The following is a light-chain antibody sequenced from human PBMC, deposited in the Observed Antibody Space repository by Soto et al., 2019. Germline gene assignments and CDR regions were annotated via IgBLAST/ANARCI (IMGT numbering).Light chain of an antibody. CDR3: QQYNSWPPWT. CDR1: QSVSSN. Sequence: EIVMTQSPATLSVSPGERATLSCRASQSVSSNLAWYQQKPGQAPRLLIYGASTRATGIPARFSGSGSGTEFTHTISSLQSEDFAVYYCQQYNSWPPWTFGQGTKVEIK. CDR2: GAS. J-gene: IGKJ1*01. V-gene: IGKV3-15*01.